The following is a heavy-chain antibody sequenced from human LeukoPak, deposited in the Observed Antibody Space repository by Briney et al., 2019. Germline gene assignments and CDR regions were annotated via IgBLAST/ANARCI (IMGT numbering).Heavy chain of an antibody. CDR3: ARPHYGSGSYVGYYFDY. J-gene: IGHJ4*02. V-gene: IGHV3-20*04. CDR2: ISWNGGST. D-gene: IGHD3-10*01. CDR1: GFTFDDYG. Sequence: PGGSLRLSCAASGFTFDDYGMSWVRQAPGKGLEWVSGISWNGGSTGYADSVKGRFTISRDNAKNSLYLQMNSLRAEDTALYYCARPHYGSGSYVGYYFDYWGQGTLVTVSS.